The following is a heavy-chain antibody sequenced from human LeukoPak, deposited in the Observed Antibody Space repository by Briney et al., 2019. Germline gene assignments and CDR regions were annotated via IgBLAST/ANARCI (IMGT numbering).Heavy chain of an antibody. Sequence: SETLSLTCAVYDGSLNGYYWSWIRQPPGKRLEWIGEIDHSGSTQYNPSLKSRVTISLDTSKKQFSLKLTSLTAADTAFYYCARYGMAAEGIWWFDPWGQGTLVTVSS. V-gene: IGHV4-34*01. CDR3: ARYGMAAEGIWWFDP. CDR2: IDHSGST. D-gene: IGHD6-13*01. CDR1: DGSLNGYY. J-gene: IGHJ5*02.